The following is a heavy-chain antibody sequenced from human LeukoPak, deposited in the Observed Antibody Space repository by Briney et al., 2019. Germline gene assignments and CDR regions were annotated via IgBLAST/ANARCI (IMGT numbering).Heavy chain of an antibody. J-gene: IGHJ4*02. D-gene: IGHD6-13*01. CDR3: ARDRYSSSWSSD. CDR2: IYSGGST. CDR1: GFTVSSNY. V-gene: IGHV3-66*02. Sequence: GGSLRLSCAASGFTVSSNYMSWVRQARGKGLEWVSVIYSGGSTYYADSVKGRFTISRDNSKNTLYLQMNSLRAEDTAVYYCARDRYSSSWSSDWGQGTLVTVSS.